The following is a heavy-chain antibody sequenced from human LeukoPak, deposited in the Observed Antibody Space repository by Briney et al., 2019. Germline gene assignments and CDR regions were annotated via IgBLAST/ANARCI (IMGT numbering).Heavy chain of an antibody. J-gene: IGHJ4*02. D-gene: IGHD6-19*01. V-gene: IGHV3-21*01. CDR3: ARDSRSSGWYRYFDY. Sequence: PGGSLRLSCAASGFTFSSYSMNWVRQAPGKGLEWVSSISSSSSYIYYAGSVKGRFTISRDNAKNSLYLQMNSLRAEDTAVYYCARDSRSSGWYRYFDYWGQGTLVTVSS. CDR2: ISSSSSYI. CDR1: GFTFSSYS.